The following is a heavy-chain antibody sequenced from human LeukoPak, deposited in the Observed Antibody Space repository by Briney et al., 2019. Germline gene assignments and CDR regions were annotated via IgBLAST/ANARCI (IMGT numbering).Heavy chain of an antibody. CDR2: IIPIFGTA. CDR3: ARGRTTFPYYYYYGMDV. J-gene: IGHJ6*02. CDR1: GGTFSSYA. Sequence: ASVKVSCKASGGTFSSYAISWVRQAPGQGLEWMGGIIPIFGTANYAQKFQGRVTITADESTSTAYMELSSLRSEDTAVYYCARGRTTFPYYYYYGMDVWGQGTTVTVSS. D-gene: IGHD2/OR15-2a*01. V-gene: IGHV1-69*13.